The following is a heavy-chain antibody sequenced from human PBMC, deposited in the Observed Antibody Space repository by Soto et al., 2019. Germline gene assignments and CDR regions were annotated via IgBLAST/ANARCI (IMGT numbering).Heavy chain of an antibody. CDR2: IYHSGST. Sequence: SETLSLTCAVSGGSISSGGYSWSWIRQPPGKGLEWIGYIYHSGSTYYNPSLKSRVTISVDRSKNQFSLKLSSVTAADTAVYYCARVWGDYDFWSGYPPYYYYGMDVRGQGTTVTVSS. CDR1: GGSISSGGYS. J-gene: IGHJ6*02. V-gene: IGHV4-30-2*01. CDR3: ARVWGDYDFWSGYPPYYYYGMDV. D-gene: IGHD3-3*01.